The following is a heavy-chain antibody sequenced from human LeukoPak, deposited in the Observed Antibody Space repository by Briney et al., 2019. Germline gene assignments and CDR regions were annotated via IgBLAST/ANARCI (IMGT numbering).Heavy chain of an antibody. CDR1: GFTFSSYG. CDR3: AKDWGEYFDYVWGSFTSFDS. V-gene: IGHV3-30*02. D-gene: IGHD3-16*01. Sequence: PGGSLRLSCAASGFTFSSYGMHWVRQAPGKGLEWVAFIQYDGRNEYYADSVKGRFTISRDNSKNTLYLQINSLRAEDTAVYYCAKDWGEYFDYVWGSFTSFDSWGQGTLVTVSS. CDR2: IQYDGRNE. J-gene: IGHJ4*02.